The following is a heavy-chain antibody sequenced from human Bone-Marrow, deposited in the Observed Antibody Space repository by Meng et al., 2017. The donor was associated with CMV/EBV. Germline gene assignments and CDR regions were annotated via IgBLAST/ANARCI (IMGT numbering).Heavy chain of an antibody. CDR2: FDGGDGAT. V-gene: IGHV3-23*01. CDR1: GFPFRNFA. CDR3: AKGGGYTSRGRFDP. Sequence: SGFPFRNFAMTWVRQAPGKGLEWVSTFDGGDGATYYADSVKGRFTVSRDNSKTTLYLQMSSLAAEDTAKYYCAKGGGYTSRGRFDPWGQGTLVTVSS. J-gene: IGHJ5*02. D-gene: IGHD5-12*01.